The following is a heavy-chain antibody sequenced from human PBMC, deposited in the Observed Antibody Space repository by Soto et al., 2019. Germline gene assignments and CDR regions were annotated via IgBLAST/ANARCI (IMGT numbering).Heavy chain of an antibody. CDR1: GLTLSSYA. V-gene: IGHV3-23*01. CDR3: ATDGMFYSDSSGFHFGH. CDR2: ISTGSGTT. D-gene: IGHD3-16*01. J-gene: IGHJ5*02. Sequence: GESLRLSCAPPGLTLSSYAMSWVRQAPGKGLEWVSAISTGSGTTYYADSVKGRFTITRDNSRNTLYLQMNSLRAEDTAVYYCATDGMFYSDSSGFHFGHWGQGARVTVSS.